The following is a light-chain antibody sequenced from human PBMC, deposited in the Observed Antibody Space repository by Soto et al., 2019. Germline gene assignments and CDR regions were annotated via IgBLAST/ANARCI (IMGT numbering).Light chain of an antibody. V-gene: IGKV3-20*01. CDR1: QSVSSSY. CDR2: GAS. Sequence: ENVLISFPGTPSLSQGERATLSCRASQSVSSSYLAWYQQRPGQAPRLLIFGASYRATGIPDRFSGSGSGTDFTLTISRLEPEDFAVYYCQQYRSSPPEFTFGPGTKV. CDR3: QQYRSSPPEFT. J-gene: IGKJ3*01.